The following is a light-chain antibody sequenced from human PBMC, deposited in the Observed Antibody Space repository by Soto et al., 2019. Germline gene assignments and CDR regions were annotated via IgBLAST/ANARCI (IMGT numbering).Light chain of an antibody. Sequence: QSVLTQPPSASVTPGQWGTLSCSGSSSNIGNNYVFWYQQFPGMAPKLLIYRNNQRPSGVPDRFSGYKSGTSASLAIAGLRSEEESDYYCASWDDSLNGPVFGGGTKLTVL. CDR1: SSNIGNNY. J-gene: IGLJ3*02. CDR3: ASWDDSLNGPV. V-gene: IGLV1-47*01. CDR2: RNN.